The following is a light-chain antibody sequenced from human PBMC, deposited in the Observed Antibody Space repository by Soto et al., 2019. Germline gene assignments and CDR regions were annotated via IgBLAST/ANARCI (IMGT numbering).Light chain of an antibody. CDR1: QGISSH. CDR2: AAS. Sequence: DIQLTQSPSFLSASVGDRVTITCRASQGISSHLAWYQQIPGKGPKLLIYAASTLQSGVPSRFSGSGSGTDFTLEISSLQPEDFATYYCQEFNGYPHTFGQGTKREIK. CDR3: QEFNGYPHT. V-gene: IGKV1-9*01. J-gene: IGKJ2*01.